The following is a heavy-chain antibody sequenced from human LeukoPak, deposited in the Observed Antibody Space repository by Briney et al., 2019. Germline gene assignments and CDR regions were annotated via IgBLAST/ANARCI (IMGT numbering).Heavy chain of an antibody. V-gene: IGHV1-2*02. CDR3: ASGPTRYSPHPYFDY. J-gene: IGHJ4*02. CDR2: INPNSGGT. Sequence: SVNASCKPSGYTFTDYYMHWVRHAPGQGHEWMGWINPNSGGTNYAQKFQGRVTMTRDTSISTVFMELSRLTSDDTAVYFCASGPTRYSPHPYFDYWGQGTLVSVSS. CDR1: GYTFTDYY. D-gene: IGHD5-18*01.